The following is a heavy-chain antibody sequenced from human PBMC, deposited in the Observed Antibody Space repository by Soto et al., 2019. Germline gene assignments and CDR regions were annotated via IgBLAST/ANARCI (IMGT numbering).Heavy chain of an antibody. CDR2: INHSGST. V-gene: IGHV4-34*01. Sequence: SETLSLTCAVYGGSFSGYYWSWIRQPPGKGLEWIGEINHSGSTNYNPSLKSRVTISVDTSKNQFSLKLSSVTAADTAVYYCARGHSVVVAATLSYYYYYMDVWGKGTTVTVSS. D-gene: IGHD2-15*01. J-gene: IGHJ6*03. CDR3: ARGHSVVVAATLSYYYYYMDV. CDR1: GGSFSGYY.